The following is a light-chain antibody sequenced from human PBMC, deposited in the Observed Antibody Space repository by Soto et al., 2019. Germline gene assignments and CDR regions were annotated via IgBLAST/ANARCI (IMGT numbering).Light chain of an antibody. V-gene: IGLV2-23*01. Sequence: QSALTQPASVSGSPGQSITISCTGSSSDVGFYNYVSWYQQHPGKAPKLMIYEGSKRPSGVSNRFSGSKSGNTASLTISGLQAEDEADYYCCSYAGSSSFWVFGGGTKLTVL. CDR2: EGS. CDR1: SSDVGFYNY. CDR3: CSYAGSSSFWV. J-gene: IGLJ3*02.